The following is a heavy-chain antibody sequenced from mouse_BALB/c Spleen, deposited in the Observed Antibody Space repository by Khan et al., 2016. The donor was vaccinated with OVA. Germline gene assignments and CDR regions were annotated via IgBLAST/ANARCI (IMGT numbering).Heavy chain of an antibody. J-gene: IGHJ4*01. Sequence: QIQLVQSGPELKKPGETVQISCKASGFTFTNYGMNWVRQAPGKGLKWMGWINTYTGEPTFTDDFKDRFAFSLETSASTAYLQINSLKNEDTATYVCARVGYNGTMDFWGQGTSVTVSS. CDR1: GFTFTNYG. V-gene: IGHV9-3-1*01. CDR2: INTYTGEP. D-gene: IGHD2-14*01. CDR3: ARVGYNGTMDF.